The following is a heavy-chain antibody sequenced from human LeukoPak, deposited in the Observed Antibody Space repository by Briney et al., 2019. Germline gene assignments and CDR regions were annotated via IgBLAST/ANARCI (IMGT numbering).Heavy chain of an antibody. CDR1: GFTFSNYA. Sequence: QTGGSLRLSCAASGFTFSNYAMSWVRQAPGKGLEWVSAITGSGGNTYYADSVKGRFTISRDNSKNTLYLQMNSLRAEDTAVYYCAKWGDYDVLTGYYVSDYWGQGTLVTVSS. V-gene: IGHV3-23*01. D-gene: IGHD3-9*01. J-gene: IGHJ4*02. CDR2: ITGSGGNT. CDR3: AKWGDYDVLTGYYVSDY.